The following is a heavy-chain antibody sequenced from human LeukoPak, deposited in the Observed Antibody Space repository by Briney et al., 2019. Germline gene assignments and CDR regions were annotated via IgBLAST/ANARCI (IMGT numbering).Heavy chain of an antibody. CDR3: ARVGTVTTGHPFDY. CDR2: IIPILGIA. V-gene: IGHV1-69*04. D-gene: IGHD4-17*01. CDR1: GGTFSSYA. Sequence: SVKVSCKASGGTFSSYAISWVRQAPGQGLEWMRRIIPILGIANYAQKFQGRVTITADKSTSTAYMELSSLRSEDTAVYYCARVGTVTTGHPFDYWGQGTLVTVSS. J-gene: IGHJ4*02.